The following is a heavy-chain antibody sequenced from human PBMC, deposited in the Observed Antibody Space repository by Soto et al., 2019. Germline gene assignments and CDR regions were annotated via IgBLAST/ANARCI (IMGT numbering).Heavy chain of an antibody. CDR1: GGSISSSSYY. Sequence: SETLSLTCTVSGGSISSSSYYWGWIRQPPGKGLEWIGSIYYSGSTYYNPSLKSRVTISVDTSKNQFSLKLSSVTAADTAVYYCALASHFGVVNRFDYWGQGTLVTVSS. V-gene: IGHV4-39*01. D-gene: IGHD3-3*01. CDR2: IYYSGST. J-gene: IGHJ4*02. CDR3: ALASHFGVVNRFDY.